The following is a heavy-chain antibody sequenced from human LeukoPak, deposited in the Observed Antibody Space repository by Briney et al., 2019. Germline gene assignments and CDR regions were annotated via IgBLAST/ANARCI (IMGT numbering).Heavy chain of an antibody. CDR2: INPNSDGT. CDR1: GYTFTGYY. J-gene: IGHJ4*02. Sequence: ASVKVSCKASGYTFTGYYMHWVRQAPGQGLEWMGWINPNSDGTNYAQKFQGRVTMTRDTSISTAYMELSRLRSDDTAVYYCARENFRDGYNYWGQGTLVTVSS. D-gene: IGHD5-24*01. V-gene: IGHV1-2*02. CDR3: ARENFRDGYNY.